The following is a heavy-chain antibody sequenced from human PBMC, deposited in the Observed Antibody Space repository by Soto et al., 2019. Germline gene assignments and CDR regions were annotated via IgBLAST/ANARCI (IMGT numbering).Heavy chain of an antibody. V-gene: IGHV3-48*03. D-gene: IGHD7-27*01. CDR3: AKDGDGEKSPFDS. CDR2: ISGGGSSI. J-gene: IGHJ4*02. CDR1: GFTLSNYE. Sequence: GGSLRLSCAASGFTLSNYEMNWVRQAPGKGLEWVSCISGGGSSIFYADSVKGRFTISRDNAKDSLYLQMNSLRADDTALYYCAKDGDGEKSPFDSWGQGTLVTASS.